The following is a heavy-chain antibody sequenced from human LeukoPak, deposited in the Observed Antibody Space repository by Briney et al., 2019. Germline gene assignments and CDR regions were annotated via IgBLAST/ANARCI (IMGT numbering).Heavy chain of an antibody. CDR1: RFTFSNAW. CDR2: ISSSGSTI. V-gene: IGHV3-11*01. D-gene: IGHD5-12*01. Sequence: GGSLRLSCTASRFTFSNAWMSWVRQAPGKGLEWVSYISSSGSTIYYADSVKGRFTISRDNAKNSLYLQMNSLRAEDTAVYYCARAEIVATSWGQGTLVTVSS. J-gene: IGHJ5*02. CDR3: ARAEIVATS.